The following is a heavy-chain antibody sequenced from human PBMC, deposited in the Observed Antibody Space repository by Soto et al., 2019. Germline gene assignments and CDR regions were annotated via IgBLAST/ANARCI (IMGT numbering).Heavy chain of an antibody. CDR1: RDSITTVY. V-gene: IGHV4-59*01. CDR3: VRDRKPDQWPGLAY. CDR2: IHYNGNT. D-gene: IGHD2-8*01. Sequence: QVQLQESGPGLVKPSETLSLTCTVFRDSITTVYWSWIRQSPGNGLELIWCIHYNGNTFYNPSLKSRVTFSLDTSRNEISLKLNSVTAADTAVYYCVRDRKPDQWPGLAYWGQGTLVGVSS. J-gene: IGHJ4*02.